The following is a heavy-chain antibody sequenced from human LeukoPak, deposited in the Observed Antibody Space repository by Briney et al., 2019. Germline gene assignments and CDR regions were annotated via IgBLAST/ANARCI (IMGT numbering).Heavy chain of an antibody. D-gene: IGHD4-17*01. CDR2: ISSSSSYI. Sequence: GGSLRLSCAASGSTFSSYSMNWVRQAPGKGLEWVSSISSSSSYIYYADSVKGRFTISRDNAKNSLYLQMNSLRAEDTAVYYCASVTTSDAFDIWGQGTMVTVSS. CDR3: ASVTTSDAFDI. J-gene: IGHJ3*02. V-gene: IGHV3-21*01. CDR1: GSTFSSYS.